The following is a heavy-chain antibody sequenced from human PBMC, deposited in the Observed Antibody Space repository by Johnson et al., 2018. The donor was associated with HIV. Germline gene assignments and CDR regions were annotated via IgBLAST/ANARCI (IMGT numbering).Heavy chain of an antibody. CDR2: ISESGTTI. V-gene: IGHV3-11*04. J-gene: IGHJ3*02. Sequence: QVQLVESGGGLVKPGGSLRLSCAASGFTFSDYYMSWIRQAPGKGLEWVSYISESGTTIYYADSVKGRFTISRDNAKNSLYLQMNSLRAGDTAVYYCARSRERGDAFDIWGQGTMVTVSS. D-gene: IGHD1-26*01. CDR3: ARSRERGDAFDI. CDR1: GFTFSDYY.